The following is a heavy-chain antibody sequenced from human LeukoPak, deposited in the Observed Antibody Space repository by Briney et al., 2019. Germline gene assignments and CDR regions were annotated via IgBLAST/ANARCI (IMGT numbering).Heavy chain of an antibody. Sequence: GGSLRLSCAAPGFTVSSNYMSWVRQAPGKGLEWVGRIRSTTDGGTTDYAAPVKDRFTISRDDSKTTVYLQMSSLKTEDTAVYFCAHRDTTMVRVDYWGQGTLVTVSS. CDR1: GFTVSSNY. J-gene: IGHJ4*02. CDR2: IRSTTDGGTT. D-gene: IGHD5-18*01. V-gene: IGHV3-15*01. CDR3: AHRDTTMVRVDY.